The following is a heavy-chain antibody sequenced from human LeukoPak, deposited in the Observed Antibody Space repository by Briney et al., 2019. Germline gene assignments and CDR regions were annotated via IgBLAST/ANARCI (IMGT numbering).Heavy chain of an antibody. CDR1: GCTFTSYG. D-gene: IGHD6-13*01. V-gene: IGHV1-18*01. CDR3: ARDRRSSSWTNFDY. Sequence: ASVKVSCKASGCTFTSYGISWVRQAPGQGLEWMGWISAYNGNTNYAQKLQGRVTMTTDTSTSTAYMELRSLRSDDTAVYYCARDRRSSSWTNFDYWGQGTLVTVSS. J-gene: IGHJ4*02. CDR2: ISAYNGNT.